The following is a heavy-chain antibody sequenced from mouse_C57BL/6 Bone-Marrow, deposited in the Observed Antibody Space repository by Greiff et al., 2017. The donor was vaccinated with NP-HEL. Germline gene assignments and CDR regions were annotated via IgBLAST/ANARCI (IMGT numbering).Heavy chain of an antibody. D-gene: IGHD2-1*01. CDR3: AIYYGNWYLDV. CDR2: IHPSDSDT. J-gene: IGHJ1*03. CDR1: GYTFTSYW. Sequence: QVQLKQPGAELVKPGASVKVSCKASGYTFTSYWMHWVKQRPGQGLEWIGRIHPSDSDTNYNQKFKVKATLTVDKSSSTAYMQLSSLTSEDSAVYYGAIYYGNWYLDVWGTGTTVTVSS. V-gene: IGHV1-74*01.